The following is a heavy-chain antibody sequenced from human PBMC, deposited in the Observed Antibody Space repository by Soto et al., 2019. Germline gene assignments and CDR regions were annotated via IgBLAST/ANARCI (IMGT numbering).Heavy chain of an antibody. CDR2: INCDGSST. CDR3: GRRASARARLDY. J-gene: IGHJ4*02. V-gene: IGHV3-74*02. CDR1: GFTFSSYW. D-gene: IGHD3-10*01. Sequence: EVQLVESGGGLVQPGGSLRLSCAASGFTFSSYWMHWVRQAPGKGLVWVSRINCDGSSTNYADSVKGQFTISRDNAKNPLYLQMNSLRAEDTGVYSWGRRASARARLDYWGKGTLVTVSS.